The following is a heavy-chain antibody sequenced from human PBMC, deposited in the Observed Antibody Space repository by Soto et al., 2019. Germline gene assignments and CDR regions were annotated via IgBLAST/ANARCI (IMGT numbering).Heavy chain of an antibody. D-gene: IGHD1-26*01. CDR2: IHPSGSI. V-gene: IGHV4-34*01. J-gene: IGHJ4*02. CDR1: GGSFSDYY. Sequence: SATLSLTCAVSGGSFSDYYWSWVRQPPGKGLEWIGEIHPSGSIYYIPSLKSRVTISVDTSKNQFSLKLSSVTAADTAVYFCGRHVMGVQYYFDYWGQGTLVTVSS. CDR3: GRHVMGVQYYFDY.